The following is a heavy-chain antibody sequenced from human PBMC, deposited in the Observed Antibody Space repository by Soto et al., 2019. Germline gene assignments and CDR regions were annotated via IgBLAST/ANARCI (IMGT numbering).Heavy chain of an antibody. CDR3: AIPPHPKWLRLGRFDY. J-gene: IGHJ4*02. CDR1: GFTFSSYA. CDR2: ISYDGSNK. V-gene: IGHV3-30-3*01. D-gene: IGHD5-12*01. Sequence: QVQLVESGGGVVQPGRSLRLSCAASGFTFSSYAMHWVRQAPGKGLEWVAVISYDGSNKYYADSVKGRFTISRDNSKNTLYLQMNSLRAEDTAVYYCAIPPHPKWLRLGRFDYWGQGTLVTVSS.